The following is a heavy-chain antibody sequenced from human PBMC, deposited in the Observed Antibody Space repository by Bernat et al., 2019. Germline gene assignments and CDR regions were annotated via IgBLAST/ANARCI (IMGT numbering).Heavy chain of an antibody. CDR1: GFTFSSYA. Sequence: EVQLVESGGGLVQPGGSLRLSCAASGFTFSSYAMSWVRQAPGKGLQWVSVSSGSGGSTYYADSVKGRFTISRDNSKNTLYLQMNSLRAEDTAVYYCAKSLVGSSTSCYRRDAFDIWGQGTMVTVSS. CDR3: AKSLVGSSTSCYRRDAFDI. V-gene: IGHV3-23*04. CDR2: SSGSGGST. J-gene: IGHJ3*02. D-gene: IGHD2-2*01.